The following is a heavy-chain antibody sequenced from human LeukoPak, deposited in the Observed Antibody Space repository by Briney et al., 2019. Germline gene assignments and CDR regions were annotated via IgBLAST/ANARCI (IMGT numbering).Heavy chain of an antibody. Sequence: SETLSLTCTVSGGSISSSSYYWGWIRQPPGKGLEWIGSIYYSGSTYYNPSLKSRVTISVDTSKNQFSLKLSSVTAADTAVYYCARDSRWELLPYYYYGMDVWGQGTTVTVSS. V-gene: IGHV4-39*07. CDR3: ARDSRWELLPYYYYGMDV. J-gene: IGHJ6*02. CDR1: GGSISSSSYY. D-gene: IGHD1-26*01. CDR2: IYYSGST.